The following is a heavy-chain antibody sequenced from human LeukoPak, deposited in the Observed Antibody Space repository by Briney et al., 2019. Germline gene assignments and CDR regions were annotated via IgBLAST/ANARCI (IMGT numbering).Heavy chain of an antibody. V-gene: IGHV5-51*01. CDR3: ARRGGGGYSCGYDYFDY. Sequence: GESLKISCKGSGYRFTSYWIAWVRQMPGKGLDWMGFIYPGDAEKRYSPSCQGQVTISVDKSTTTAYLQWSSLQASDIAIYYCARRGGGGYSCGYDYFDYWGQGTLVTVAS. D-gene: IGHD5-18*01. J-gene: IGHJ4*02. CDR1: GYRFTSYW. CDR2: IYPGDAEK.